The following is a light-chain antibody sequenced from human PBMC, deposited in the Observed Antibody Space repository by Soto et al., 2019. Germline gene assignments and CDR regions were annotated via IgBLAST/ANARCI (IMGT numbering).Light chain of an antibody. V-gene: IGLV1-44*01. CDR1: TSDIGSNT. CDR2: ANN. Sequence: QSVLTQPHSASGTPGQKITISCSGRTSDIGSNTVNWYQQVPGTAPKLLIYANNQRPSGVPDRFSGSKSGTSASLAISGLQSEDEADYYCEAWDDSLNGPVFGGGTKVTVL. J-gene: IGLJ3*02. CDR3: EAWDDSLNGPV.